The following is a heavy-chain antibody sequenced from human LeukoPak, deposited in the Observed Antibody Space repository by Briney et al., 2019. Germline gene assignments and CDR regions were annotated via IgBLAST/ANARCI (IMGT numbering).Heavy chain of an antibody. CDR2: IRYDGINK. CDR1: EFTFRTYG. V-gene: IGHV3-30*02. Sequence: PGGSLRLSCAASEFTFRTYGMHWVRQAPGKGLEWVAFIRYDGINKYYADSMRGRFTISRDNSKNTLYLQMNSLRAEDTAVYYCAKGWDIVVPNAFDIWGQGTMVTVSS. CDR3: AKGWDIVVPNAFDI. J-gene: IGHJ3*02. D-gene: IGHD2-15*01.